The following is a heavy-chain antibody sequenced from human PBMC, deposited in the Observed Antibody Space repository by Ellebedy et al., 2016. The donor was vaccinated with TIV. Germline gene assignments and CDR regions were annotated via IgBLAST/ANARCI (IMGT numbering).Heavy chain of an antibody. CDR2: ISAYNGNT. Sequence: AASAKVSCKASGYTFTSYGIIWVRHPPGQGLAWMGLISAYNGNTNYAQKLQGRVTMTTDTSTSTAYMELRNLRSDDTAVYYCAIAAWSYDYWGQGTLVTVSS. J-gene: IGHJ4*02. V-gene: IGHV1-18*04. D-gene: IGHD2-15*01. CDR1: GYTFTSYG. CDR3: AIAAWSYDY.